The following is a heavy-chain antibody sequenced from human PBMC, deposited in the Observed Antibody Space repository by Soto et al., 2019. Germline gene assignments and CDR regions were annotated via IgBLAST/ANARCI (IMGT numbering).Heavy chain of an antibody. CDR1: GYIFTGYY. J-gene: IGHJ5*02. D-gene: IGHD3-22*01. CDR3: ARGDFDSSANYYAGWFDP. V-gene: IGHV1-2*02. CDR2: FNPNSGGT. Sequence: QVQLVQSGAEVKKPGASVKVSCMASGYIFTGYYMHWLRQAPGQGLEWMGWFNPNSGGTKYAQKFQGRVTMTNDTSINTAYMELSGLISDDTAVYYCARGDFDSSANYYAGWFDPWGQGTLVTVSS.